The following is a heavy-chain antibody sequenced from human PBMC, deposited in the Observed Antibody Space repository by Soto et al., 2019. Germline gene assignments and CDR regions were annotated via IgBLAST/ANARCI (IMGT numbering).Heavy chain of an antibody. CDR2: IYHSGGI. CDR1: GGSISSENW. J-gene: IGHJ4*02. V-gene: IGHV4-4*02. Sequence: QVQLQESGPGLVKPSETLSLTCDVSGGSISSENWWNWVRQPPGRGLEWIGEIYHSGGINYNPSLKSRVTMSVDKSTNQFSLKLSSVTAADTAVYYCARGGGSCATTACYACDSWGQGTLVIVSS. CDR3: ARGGGSCATTACYACDS. D-gene: IGHD2-2*01.